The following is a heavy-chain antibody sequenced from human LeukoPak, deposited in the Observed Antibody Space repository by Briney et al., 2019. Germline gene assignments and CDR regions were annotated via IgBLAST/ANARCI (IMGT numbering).Heavy chain of an antibody. CDR1: GFTFSSYG. Sequence: GGSLRLSCAASGFTFSSYGMHWVRQAPGKGLEWVAFIRYDGSNKYYADSVKGRSTISRDNSKNTLYLQMNSLRAEDTAVYYCAKHSSSWDPGFDYWGQGTLVTVSS. V-gene: IGHV3-30*02. CDR3: AKHSSSWDPGFDY. D-gene: IGHD6-13*01. J-gene: IGHJ4*02. CDR2: IRYDGSNK.